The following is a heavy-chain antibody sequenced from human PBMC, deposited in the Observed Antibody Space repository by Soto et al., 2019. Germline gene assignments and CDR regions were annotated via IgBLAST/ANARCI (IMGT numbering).Heavy chain of an antibody. V-gene: IGHV4-39*01. D-gene: IGHD6-6*01. J-gene: IGHJ5*02. CDR1: GGSISSSSYY. CDR3: ARHTGKYSSSRGRAWFDP. CDR2: IYYSGST. Sequence: SETLSLTCTVSGGSISSSSYYWGWIRQPPGKGLEWIGSIYYSGSTYYNPSLKSRVTISVDTSKNQFSLKLSSVTAADTAVYYCARHTGKYSSSRGRAWFDPWGQGTLVTVS.